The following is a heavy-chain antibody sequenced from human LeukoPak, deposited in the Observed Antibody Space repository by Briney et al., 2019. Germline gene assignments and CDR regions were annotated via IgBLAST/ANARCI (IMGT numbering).Heavy chain of an antibody. D-gene: IGHD1-26*01. CDR1: GFTFSSYA. CDR2: ISYDGSNK. CDR3: VRGGATGGRFEN. J-gene: IGHJ4*02. V-gene: IGHV3-30*04. Sequence: PGRSLRLSCAASGFTFSSYAMHWVRQAPGKGLEWVAVISYDGSNKYYADSVKGRFTISRDNSKNTLYLQMNSLRAEDTAVYYCVRGGATGGRFENWGQGILVTVSS.